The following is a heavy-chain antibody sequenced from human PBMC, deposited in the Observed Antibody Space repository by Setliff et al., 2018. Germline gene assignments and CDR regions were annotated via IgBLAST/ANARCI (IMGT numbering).Heavy chain of an antibody. D-gene: IGHD6-19*01. V-gene: IGHV1-18*01. J-gene: IGHJ4*02. CDR2: IRVYDGYT. CDR1: GYMFTTYG. Sequence: ASVKVSCKTSGYMFTTYGISWVRQDPGQGLEWMGWIRVYDGYTDYAQKFQGRVTMTKDTSTSTAYMELSSLRSEDTAVYYCARVRSSLVVAGSADYWGQGTLVTVSS. CDR3: ARVRSSLVVAGSADY.